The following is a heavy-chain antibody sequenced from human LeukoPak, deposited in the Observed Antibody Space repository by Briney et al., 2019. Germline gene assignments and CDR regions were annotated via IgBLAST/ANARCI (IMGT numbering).Heavy chain of an antibody. V-gene: IGHV3-33*01. CDR2: IWYDGSNK. CDR1: GFTFSSYG. CDR3: ARGTAAAGLDY. J-gene: IGHJ4*02. Sequence: GRSLRLSCAASGFTFSSYGMHWVRQAPGKGLEWVAVIWYDGSNKYYADSVKGRFTISRDNSKNTLYLQMNSLRAEDTAVYYCARGTAAAGLDYWGQGTLVTVSS. D-gene: IGHD6-13*01.